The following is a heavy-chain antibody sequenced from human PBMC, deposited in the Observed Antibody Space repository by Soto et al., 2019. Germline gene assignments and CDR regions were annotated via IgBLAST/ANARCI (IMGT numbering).Heavy chain of an antibody. CDR2: IIPIFGTA. J-gene: IGHJ6*02. CDR1: GGTFGSYA. CDR3: ARVVGATRYYYGMDV. D-gene: IGHD1-26*01. V-gene: IGHV1-69*06. Sequence: GASVKVSCKASGGTFGSYAISWVRQAPGQGLEWMGGIIPIFGTANYAQKFQGRVTITADKSTSTAYMELSSLRSEDTAVYYCARVVGATRYYYGMDVWGQGTTVTVSS.